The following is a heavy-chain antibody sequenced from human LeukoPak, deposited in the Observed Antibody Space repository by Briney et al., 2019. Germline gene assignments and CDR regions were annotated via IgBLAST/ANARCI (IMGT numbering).Heavy chain of an antibody. V-gene: IGHV4-34*01. CDR1: GGSFSSYY. J-gene: IGHJ4*02. Sequence: SETLSLTCAVYGGSFSSYYLSWIRQSPGKGLEWIGEIYHSGSTNYNPSLKSRVTISVDTSKNQFSLKLSSVTAADTAVYYCARGGNYDYVWGSYRPQYFDYWGQGTLVTVSS. D-gene: IGHD3-16*02. CDR2: IYHSGST. CDR3: ARGGNYDYVWGSYRPQYFDY.